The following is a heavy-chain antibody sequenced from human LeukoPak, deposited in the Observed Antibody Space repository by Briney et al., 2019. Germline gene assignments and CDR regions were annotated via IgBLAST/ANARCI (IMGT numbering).Heavy chain of an antibody. CDR2: INPSGGST. J-gene: IGHJ4*02. V-gene: IGHV1-46*01. D-gene: IGHD5-24*01. CDR3: ARTYGRDGYNYNY. Sequence: GASVKVSCKASGYTFTNYYIHWVRQAPGQGLEWMGIINPSGGSTRYAQKFQGRVTMTRNTSISTAYMELSSLRSEDTAVYYCARTYGRDGYNYNYWGQGTLVTVSS. CDR1: GYTFTNYY.